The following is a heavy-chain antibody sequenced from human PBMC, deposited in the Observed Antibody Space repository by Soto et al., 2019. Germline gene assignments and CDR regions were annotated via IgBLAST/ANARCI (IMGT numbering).Heavy chain of an antibody. J-gene: IGHJ4*02. CDR2: IIPMFGTA. CDR3: ARDYGHDCSGGSCYLFF. D-gene: IGHD2-15*01. V-gene: IGHV1-69*01. CDR1: GGTFSSYA. Sequence: QVQLVQSGAEVKKPGSSVRVSCKASGGTFSSYALNWVRQAPGQGLEWMGGIIPMFGTARYAQKFQGRVTITADESTSTVHMELSSLGSEDTAVYYCARDYGHDCSGGSCYLFFWGQGTLVTVSS.